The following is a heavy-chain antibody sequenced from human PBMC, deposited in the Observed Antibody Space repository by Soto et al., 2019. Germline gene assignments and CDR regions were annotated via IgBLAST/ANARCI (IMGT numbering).Heavy chain of an antibody. CDR2: ISPKSGGT. J-gene: IGHJ5*02. D-gene: IGHD3-22*01. CDR3: ARDPREGRDYESGGYYYTGGNWFDP. Sequence: ASVKVSCKASGYTFTAYYMHWVRQAPGQGLEWMGWISPKSGGTNYAPKFQGRVSMTRDTSISTAHMELSGLRSDDTAMYYCARDPREGRDYESGGYYYTGGNWFDPWGRGTLVTVSS. CDR1: GYTFTAYY. V-gene: IGHV1-2*02.